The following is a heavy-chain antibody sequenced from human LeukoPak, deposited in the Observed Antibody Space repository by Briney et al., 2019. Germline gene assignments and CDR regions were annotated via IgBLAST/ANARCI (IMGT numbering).Heavy chain of an antibody. CDR1: GFTFSSYS. CDR2: ISGPSRYM. CDR3: AELGITMIGGV. V-gene: IGHV3-21*01. J-gene: IGHJ6*04. Sequence: KPGGSLRLSCAASGFTFSSYSMNWVRQAPGKGLEWVSSISGPSRYMYYADSVKGRFTISRDNAKNSLYLQMNSLRAEDTAVYYCAELGITMIGGVWGKGTTVTISS. D-gene: IGHD3-10*02.